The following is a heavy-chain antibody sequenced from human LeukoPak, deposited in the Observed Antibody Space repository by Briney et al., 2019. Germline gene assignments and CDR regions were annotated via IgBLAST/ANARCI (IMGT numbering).Heavy chain of an antibody. CDR2: IKQDGSEK. D-gene: IGHD1-26*01. CDR1: GFTFSSYW. J-gene: IGHJ2*01. Sequence: GGSLRLSCAASGFTFSSYWMSWVRQAPGKGLEWVANIKQDGSEKYYVDSVKGRFTISRDNAKNSLYLQMNTLRAEDTAIYYCAKDRTVGASYWYFDLWGRGTLVTVSS. CDR3: AKDRTVGASYWYFDL. V-gene: IGHV3-7*03.